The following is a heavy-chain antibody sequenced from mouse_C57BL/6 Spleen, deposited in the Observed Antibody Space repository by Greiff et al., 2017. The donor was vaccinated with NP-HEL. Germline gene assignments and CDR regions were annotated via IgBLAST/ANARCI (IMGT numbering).Heavy chain of an antibody. CDR2: ISGGGGNT. J-gene: IGHJ1*03. CDR1: GFTFSSYT. Sequence: EVMLVESGGGLVKPGGSLKLSCAASGFTFSSYTMSWVRQTPEKRLEWVATISGGGGNTYYPDSVKGRFTISRVNAKNTLYLQMSSLRSEDTALYYCASLYYGSSFWYFDVWGTGTTVTVSS. CDR3: ASLYYGSSFWYFDV. D-gene: IGHD1-1*01. V-gene: IGHV5-9*01.